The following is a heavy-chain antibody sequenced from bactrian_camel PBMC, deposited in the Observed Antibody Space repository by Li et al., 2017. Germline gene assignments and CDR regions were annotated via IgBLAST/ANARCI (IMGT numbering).Heavy chain of an antibody. Sequence: VQLVESGGDLVHPGGSLRLSCATSGFTSIPFSSYGMVWVRQAPRKGLEWVSGINIGGGNGGGATYYADSVKGRFTISRDNANNTVNLMINSLKPEDTAMYYCAANFGPYCSGPYLARRANFLGQGTQ. CDR2: INIGGGNGGGAT. V-gene: IGHV3S40*01. J-gene: IGHJ4*01. D-gene: IGHD2*01. CDR1: GFTSIPFSSYG.